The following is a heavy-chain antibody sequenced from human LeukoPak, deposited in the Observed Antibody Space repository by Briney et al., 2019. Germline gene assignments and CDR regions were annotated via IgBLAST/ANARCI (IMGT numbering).Heavy chain of an antibody. J-gene: IGHJ5*02. CDR3: ARAIQYCSSTSCYLGYNWFDP. CDR2: TYYRSKWYN. Sequence: SQTLSLTCAISGDSVSSNSAAWNWIRQSPSRGLEWLGRTYYRSKWYNDYAVSVKSRITINPDTSKNQFSLQLNSVTPEDTAVYYCARAIQYCSSTSCYLGYNWFDPWGQGTLVTVSS. V-gene: IGHV6-1*01. D-gene: IGHD2-2*01. CDR1: GDSVSSNSAA.